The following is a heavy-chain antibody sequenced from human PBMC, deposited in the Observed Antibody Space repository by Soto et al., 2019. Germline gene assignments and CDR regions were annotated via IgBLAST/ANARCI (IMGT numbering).Heavy chain of an antibody. CDR2: IFSNDEK. CDR3: GRILRHNFFPPDY. V-gene: IGHV2-26*01. CDR1: GISLSNERTG. D-gene: IGHD6-25*01. Sequence: QVTLKESGPVLVKATETLTLTCTVSGISLSNERTGVSWIRQPPGKALEWLAHIFSNDEKSYNASLKNRLTISKDTSKSQVVLIMTNMVPVDTGTYFCGRILRHNFFPPDYWDRGTPVTVSS. J-gene: IGHJ4*02.